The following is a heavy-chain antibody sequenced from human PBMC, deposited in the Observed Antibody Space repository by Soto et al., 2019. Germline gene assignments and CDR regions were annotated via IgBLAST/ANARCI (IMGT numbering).Heavy chain of an antibody. D-gene: IGHD3-22*01. Sequence: SETLSLTCTVSAASITSHYWSWIRQPAGQGLEWIGRVYKTGTTNYNPSLKSRVTMSVDTSKNQFSLKLSSVTAADTAVYYGARRGVGGIKYYYDSSGYYFSEYYFDYWGQGTLVTVSS. CDR3: ARRGVGGIKYYYDSSGYYFSEYYFDY. CDR2: VYKTGTT. J-gene: IGHJ4*02. CDR1: AASITSHY. V-gene: IGHV4-4*07.